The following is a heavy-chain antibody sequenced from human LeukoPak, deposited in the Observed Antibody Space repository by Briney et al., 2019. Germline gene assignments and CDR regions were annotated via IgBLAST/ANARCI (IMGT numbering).Heavy chain of an antibody. Sequence: GESLKISCHVSGYSFNNYWIGWVRQMPGKGLEWMGIIYPDDSDTRYSPSFQGQVTMSADKSISTAYLQWSSLKASDTAMYYCVRLDGDYVSFFDYWGQGTLVTVSS. CDR2: IYPDDSDT. CDR1: GYSFNNYW. V-gene: IGHV5-51*01. CDR3: VRLDGDYVSFFDY. D-gene: IGHD4-17*01. J-gene: IGHJ4*02.